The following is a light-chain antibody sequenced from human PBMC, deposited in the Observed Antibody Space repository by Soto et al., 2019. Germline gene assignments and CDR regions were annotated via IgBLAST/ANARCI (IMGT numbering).Light chain of an antibody. CDR1: QGVSSY. CDR3: QQTSNWPLT. J-gene: IGKJ4*01. Sequence: EIILTQSPGTRSFSAGGXATLSCRASQGVSSYLGWYQHKPGQAHRHLIYDASNRATGIPARFSGSGSGTGFTLNISSLEPEDFAVYYCQQTSNWPLTFGGGTKVDIK. CDR2: DAS. V-gene: IGKV3-11*01.